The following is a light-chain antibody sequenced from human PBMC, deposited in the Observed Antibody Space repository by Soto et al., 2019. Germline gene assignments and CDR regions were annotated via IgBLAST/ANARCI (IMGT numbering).Light chain of an antibody. J-gene: IGLJ2*01. V-gene: IGLV3-25*03. CDR2: TDT. CDR1: ALPKQY. Sequence: ELTQPLSVSVSPGQTARITCSGDALPKQYAYWYQQKPGQAPDLVIYTDTERPSGIPERFSGSSSGTTVTLTISGVQAEDEADYYCQSSDSSGTYVVFGGGTKLTVL. CDR3: QSSDSSGTYVV.